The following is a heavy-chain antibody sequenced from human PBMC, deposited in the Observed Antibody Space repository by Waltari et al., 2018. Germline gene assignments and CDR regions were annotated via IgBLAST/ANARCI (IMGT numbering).Heavy chain of an antibody. CDR2: ILYDSSMV. J-gene: IGHJ6*03. CDR3: AKGGIVGTVGPYYVDL. V-gene: IGHV3-30*02. CDR1: GFQFGDYR. Sequence: QGQLVESGGGVLQPGGSLTLSCEASGFQFGDYRMPWVRQAPGKGLEWLAFILYDSSMVYYADNIAGRVTVSRNDAQRTLQMRLTSLRVSDSAVYFCAKGGIVGTVGPYYVDLWGRGTSVFVS. D-gene: IGHD2-21*02.